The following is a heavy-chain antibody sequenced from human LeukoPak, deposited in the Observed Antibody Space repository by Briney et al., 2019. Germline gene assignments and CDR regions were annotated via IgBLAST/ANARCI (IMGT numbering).Heavy chain of an antibody. V-gene: IGHV4-39*01. Sequence: PSETLSLTCTVSGGSISSSSYYWGWLRQPPGTGLEWIGSIYYSGSTYYNPSLKSRVTISVDTSKNQFSLKLSSVTAADTAVYYCARPDVSNYYYGMDVWGQGTTVTVSS. CDR2: IYYSGST. CDR3: ARPDVSNYYYGMDV. J-gene: IGHJ6*02. CDR1: GGSISSSSYY. D-gene: IGHD6-13*01.